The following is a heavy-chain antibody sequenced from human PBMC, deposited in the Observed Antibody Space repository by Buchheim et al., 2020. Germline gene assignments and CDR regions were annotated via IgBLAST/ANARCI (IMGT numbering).Heavy chain of an antibody. CDR1: GGSFCNFV. D-gene: IGHD6-19*01. CDR3: ASPSDSRAFIRGYFYYGMDV. V-gene: IGHV1-69*04. J-gene: IGHJ6*02. CDR2: ITPMLDIA. Sequence: QVQLVQSGAEVKKPGSSVRVSCKASGGSFCNFVFSWVRQAPGQGLEWMGRITPMLDIAIYAQKFQGRVTITADKSTGTSYMELSSLRFEDTAVYYCASPSDSRAFIRGYFYYGMDVWGQGTT.